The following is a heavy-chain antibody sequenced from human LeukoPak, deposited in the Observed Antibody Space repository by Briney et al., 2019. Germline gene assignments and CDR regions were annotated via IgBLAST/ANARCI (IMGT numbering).Heavy chain of an antibody. D-gene: IGHD1-26*01. CDR1: GFTFTSYS. CDR2: ISGGGGNT. CDR3: AKGGKWDVTPFDY. J-gene: IGHJ4*02. Sequence: GGSLRLSCAASGFTFTSYSMNWVRQAPGKGLEWVSTISGGGGNTYYADSVKGRFTISRDNSKNTLYLQVNSLRAGDTAVYYCAKGGKWDVTPFDYWGQGTLVTVSS. V-gene: IGHV3-23*01.